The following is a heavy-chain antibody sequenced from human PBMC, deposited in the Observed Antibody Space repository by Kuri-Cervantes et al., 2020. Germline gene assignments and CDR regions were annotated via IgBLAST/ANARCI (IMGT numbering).Heavy chain of an antibody. CDR2: IKSKTDGGTT. V-gene: IGHV3-15*01. CDR1: GYSISSSYY. D-gene: IGHD6-19*01. CDR3: TTGGAVAGYYYYMDV. J-gene: IGHJ6*03. Sequence: LSLTCAVSGYSISSSYYWGWIRQPPGKGLEWVGRIKSKTDGGTTDYAAPVKGRFTISRDDSKNTLYLQMNSLKTEDTAVYYCTTGGAVAGYYYYMDVWGKGTTVTVSS.